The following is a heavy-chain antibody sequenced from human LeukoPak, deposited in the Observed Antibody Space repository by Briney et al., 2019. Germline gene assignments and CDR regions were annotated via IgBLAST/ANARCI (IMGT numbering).Heavy chain of an antibody. V-gene: IGHV4-59*13. D-gene: IGHD6-13*01. CDR3: ARLFSSWSFDY. CDR2: IYYSGIT. CDR1: GGSISSYY. J-gene: IGHJ4*02. Sequence: SETLALTCTVSGGSISSYYWSWIRQPTGKGLEWIAYIYYSGITSYNPSLKCRVTISVNASKNQFSLRLSSVTAADTAVYYCARLFSSWSFDYWGQGTLVTVSS.